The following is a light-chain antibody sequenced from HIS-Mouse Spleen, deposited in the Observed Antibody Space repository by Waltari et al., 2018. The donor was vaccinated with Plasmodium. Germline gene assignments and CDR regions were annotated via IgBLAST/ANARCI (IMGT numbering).Light chain of an antibody. CDR1: EGIRSW. CDR3: QQANSFPPSIT. CDR2: AAS. Sequence: DTQMTPSPSTASASVGDRVTITCRACEGIRSWLAWYQKKPGKAPKLLIYAASSLQSGVPSRFSGSGSGTDFTLTISSLQPEDFATYYCQQANSFPPSITFGQGTRLEIK. J-gene: IGKJ5*01. V-gene: IGKV1-12*01.